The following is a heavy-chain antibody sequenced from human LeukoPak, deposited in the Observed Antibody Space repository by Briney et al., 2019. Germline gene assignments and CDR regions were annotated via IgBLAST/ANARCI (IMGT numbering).Heavy chain of an antibody. CDR2: IYYSGST. D-gene: IGHD4-17*01. J-gene: IGHJ4*02. CDR1: GGSISSGGYY. Sequence: SQTLSLTCAVSGGSISSGGYYWSWIRQHPGKGLEWIGYIYYSGSTYYNPSLKSRVTISVDTSKNQFSLKLSSVTAADTAVYYCARAIYGDSVDYWGQGTLVTVSS. V-gene: IGHV4-31*11. CDR3: ARAIYGDSVDY.